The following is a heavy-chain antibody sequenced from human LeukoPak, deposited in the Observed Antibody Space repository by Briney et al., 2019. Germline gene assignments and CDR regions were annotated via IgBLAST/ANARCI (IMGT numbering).Heavy chain of an antibody. V-gene: IGHV4-34*01. CDR3: TRRRAYCGGDCYGYYYYMDV. CDR1: GGSFSGYY. CDR2: INHSGST. Sequence: PSETLSLTCAVYGGSFSGYYWSWIRQPPGKGLEWIGEINHSGSTNYNPSLKSRVTISVDTSKNQFSLKLSSVTAADTAVYYWTRRRAYCGGDCYGYYYYMDVWGKGTTVTVSS. D-gene: IGHD2-21*02. J-gene: IGHJ6*03.